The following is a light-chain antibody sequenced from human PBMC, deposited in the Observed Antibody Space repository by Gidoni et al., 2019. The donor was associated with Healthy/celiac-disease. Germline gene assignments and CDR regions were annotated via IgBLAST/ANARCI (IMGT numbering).Light chain of an antibody. CDR1: QSVSSY. Sequence: EIVFTQSPATLSLSPGERATLSCRASQSVSSYLAWYQQKPGQAPRLLIYEASNRATGIPARFSGSGSGTDFTLTISSLEPEDFAVYYCQQRSNWPLTFGPGTKVEIK. J-gene: IGKJ3*01. V-gene: IGKV3-11*01. CDR2: EAS. CDR3: QQRSNWPLT.